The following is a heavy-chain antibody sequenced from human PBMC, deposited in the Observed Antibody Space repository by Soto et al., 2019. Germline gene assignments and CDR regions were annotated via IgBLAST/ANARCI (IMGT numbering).Heavy chain of an antibody. CDR1: GGTFNSYA. V-gene: IGHV1-69*11. CDR3: ARGGYGSKLPDY. Sequence: QVQLVQSGDAVKKPGSSVKVSCKASGGTFNSYAINWVRQAPGQGLEWMGGIIPILGTANYARKFQGRVTITADESTSTVYMELRSLRSEDTAIYYCARGGYGSKLPDYWGQGSQVTVSS. J-gene: IGHJ4*02. CDR2: IIPILGTA. D-gene: IGHD4-4*01.